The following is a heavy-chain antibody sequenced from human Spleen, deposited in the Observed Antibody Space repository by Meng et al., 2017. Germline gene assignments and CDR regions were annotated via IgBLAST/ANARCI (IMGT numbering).Heavy chain of an antibody. CDR1: GGSISSGGYY. CDR2: IYYSGST. Sequence: QVQLQESGPGLVKPSQTLSLTCTVSGGSISSGGYYWSWIRQHPGKGLEWIGYIYYSGSTYYNPSLKSRVTISVDTSKNQFSLKLSSVTAADTAVYYCARDSPPTDFFWYFDLWGRGTLVTVSS. J-gene: IGHJ2*01. CDR3: ARDSPPTDFFWYFDL. V-gene: IGHV4-31*03. D-gene: IGHD3/OR15-3a*01.